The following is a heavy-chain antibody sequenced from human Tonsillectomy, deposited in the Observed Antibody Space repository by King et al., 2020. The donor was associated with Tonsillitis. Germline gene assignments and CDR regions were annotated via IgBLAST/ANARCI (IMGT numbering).Heavy chain of an antibody. J-gene: IGHJ3*02. D-gene: IGHD3-22*01. CDR2: IYYSGST. Sequence: VQLQESGPGLVKPSQTLSLTCTVSGGSISSGGYYWSWIRQHPGKGLEWIGYIYYSGSTYYNPSLKSRVTTSVDTSKNQFSLKLSSVTAADTAVYYCARDLWTRDSSGYEDAFDIWGQGTMVTVSS. V-gene: IGHV4-31*03. CDR3: ARDLWTRDSSGYEDAFDI. CDR1: GGSISSGGYY.